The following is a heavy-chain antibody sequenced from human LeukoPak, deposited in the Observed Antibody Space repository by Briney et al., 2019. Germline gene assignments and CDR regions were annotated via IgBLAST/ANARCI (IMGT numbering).Heavy chain of an antibody. CDR2: ISGSGGST. CDR3: AKPVAGTGYFDY. V-gene: IGHV3-23*01. D-gene: IGHD6-19*01. CDR1: GFTFSSYA. Sequence: GGSLRLSCAVSGFTFSSYAMSWVRQAPGKGLGWVSTISGSGGSTYYADSVKGRFTISRDNSKNTLYLQMNSLRAEDTAVYYCAKPVAGTGYFDYWGQGTLVTVSS. J-gene: IGHJ4*02.